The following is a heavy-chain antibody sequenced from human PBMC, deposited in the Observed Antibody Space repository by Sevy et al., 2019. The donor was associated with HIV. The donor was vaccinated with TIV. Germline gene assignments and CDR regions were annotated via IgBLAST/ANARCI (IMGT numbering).Heavy chain of an antibody. CDR2: IYPRESYS. Sequence: GESLKISCQGSGYNFANYWIGWVRQMPGKGLEWMWIIYPRESYSIYSPSFQGQVTISAAKSINTANLQWTRLEASDTAVYYCESSTHFFDNNGFYPFDYWGQGTLVTVSS. J-gene: IGHJ4*02. D-gene: IGHD3-3*01. CDR3: ESSTHFFDNNGFYPFDY. V-gene: IGHV5-51*01. CDR1: GYNFANYW.